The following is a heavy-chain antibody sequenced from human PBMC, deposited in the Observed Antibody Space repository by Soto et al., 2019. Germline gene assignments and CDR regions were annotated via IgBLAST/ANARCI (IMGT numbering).Heavy chain of an antibody. CDR2: ISGSGSNT. Sequence: ASGFIFSSYAMSWVHQAPGKGLEWVSAISGSGSNTYYADSVKGRFTISRDNSKNTLSLQMNSLRADDTAVYYCARPALLVTTFDYWGQGALVTVSS. D-gene: IGHD2-21*02. CDR1: GFIFSSYA. CDR3: ARPALLVTTFDY. J-gene: IGHJ4*02. V-gene: IGHV3-23*01.